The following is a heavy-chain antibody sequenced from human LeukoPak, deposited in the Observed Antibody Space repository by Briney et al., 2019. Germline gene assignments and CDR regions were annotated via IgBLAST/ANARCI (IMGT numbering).Heavy chain of an antibody. CDR2: ISYDGSNK. V-gene: IGHV3-30-3*01. D-gene: IGHD3-10*01. CDR3: TRDQGSGSYYYYYYHYGMDV. J-gene: IGHJ6*02. CDR1: GFTFSSYA. Sequence: GGSLRLSCAASGFTFSSYAMHWVRQAPGKGLEWVAVISYDGSNKYYADSVKGRFTISRDNSKNTLYLQMNSLRAEDTAVYYFTRDQGSGSYYYYYYHYGMDVWGQGTTVTVS.